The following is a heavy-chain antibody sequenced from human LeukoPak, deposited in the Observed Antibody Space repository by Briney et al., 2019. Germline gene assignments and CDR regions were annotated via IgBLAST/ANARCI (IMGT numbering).Heavy chain of an antibody. D-gene: IGHD6-19*01. Sequence: GGSLRLSCAASGFTFYAYWMNWVRQAPGKGLVRVSRINLDGSGTTYADSVKGRFTISRDNAKNTVNLQMNNLTAEDTAVYYCARDDSSGWSDAFDIWGQGTMVTVSS. V-gene: IGHV3-74*01. CDR1: GFTFYAYW. J-gene: IGHJ3*02. CDR2: INLDGSGT. CDR3: ARDDSSGWSDAFDI.